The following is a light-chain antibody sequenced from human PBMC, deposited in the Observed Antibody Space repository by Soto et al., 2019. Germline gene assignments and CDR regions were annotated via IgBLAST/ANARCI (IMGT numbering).Light chain of an antibody. J-gene: IGKJ1*01. V-gene: IGKV1-27*01. CDR1: RGIDNA. CDR2: SAS. CDR3: QKYDSAPT. Sequence: DIQMTQSPSSLSASVGDRVTITCRPSRGIDNALAWYQQKPGTVPKLLIHSASTLQSGVPSRFSGSGSGTDFTLTISSLQPEDVASYYCQKYDSAPTFGPGTKVEIK.